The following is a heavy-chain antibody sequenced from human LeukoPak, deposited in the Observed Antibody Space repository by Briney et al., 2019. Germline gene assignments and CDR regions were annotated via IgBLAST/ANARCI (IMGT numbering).Heavy chain of an antibody. CDR1: GFTFSTYS. Sequence: PGGSLRLSCGASGFTFSTYSMNWVRQAPGKGLEWASYISSSSSTIYYADSVKGRFTVSRDNVKNSLYLQMNSLRAEDTAVYYCTKGGPYYYYYMDVWGKGTTVTVSS. J-gene: IGHJ6*03. V-gene: IGHV3-48*01. CDR3: TKGGPYYYYYMDV. CDR2: ISSSSSTI.